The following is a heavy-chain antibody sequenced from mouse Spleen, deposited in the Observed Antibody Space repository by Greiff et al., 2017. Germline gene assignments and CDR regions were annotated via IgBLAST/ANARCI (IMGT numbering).Heavy chain of an antibody. Sequence: QVQLQQPGAELVRPGSSVKLSCKASGYTFTSYWMDWVKQRPGQGLEWIGNIYPSDSETHYNQKFKDKATLTVDKSSITAYMQLSSLTSEDSAVYYCARRNGYRYYYAMDDWGQGTSVTVSS. J-gene: IGHJ4*01. V-gene: IGHV1-61*01. CDR3: ARRNGYRYYYAMDD. CDR1: GYTFTSYW. CDR2: IYPSDSET. D-gene: IGHD2-2*01.